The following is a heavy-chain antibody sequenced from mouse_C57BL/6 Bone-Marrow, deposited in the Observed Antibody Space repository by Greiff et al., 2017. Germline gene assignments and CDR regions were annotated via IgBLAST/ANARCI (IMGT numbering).Heavy chain of an antibody. Sequence: EVQLVESEGGLVQPGSSMKLSCTASGFTFSDYYMAWVRQVPEKGLEWVANINYDGSSTYYLDSLKSRFIISRDNAKNILYLQMCSLKSEDTATYYGASDRLGFFDYWGQGTTLTVSS. CDR1: GFTFSDYY. CDR3: ASDRLGFFDY. D-gene: IGHD4-1*01. V-gene: IGHV5-16*01. J-gene: IGHJ2*01. CDR2: INYDGSST.